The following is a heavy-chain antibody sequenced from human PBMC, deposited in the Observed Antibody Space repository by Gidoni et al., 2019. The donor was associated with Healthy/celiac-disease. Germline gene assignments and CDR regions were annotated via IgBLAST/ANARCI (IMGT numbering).Heavy chain of an antibody. D-gene: IGHD6-19*01. V-gene: IGHV5-10-1*03. J-gene: IGHJ4*02. CDR1: GYSFTSYW. CDR3: ARHSRDSSGGRDY. Sequence: EVQLVQSGAEVKKPGESLRISCKGSGYSFTSYWISWGRQMPGKVLEWMGRSDPSDTYTYYSPSFQRHVTISADKSISTSYLQWSRLKASDTAMYYCARHSRDSSGGRDYWGQGTLVTVSS. CDR2: SDPSDTYT.